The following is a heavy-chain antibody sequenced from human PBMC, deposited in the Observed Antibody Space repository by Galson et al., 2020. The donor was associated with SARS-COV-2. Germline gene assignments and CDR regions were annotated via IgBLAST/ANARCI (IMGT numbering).Heavy chain of an antibody. V-gene: IGHV4-31*03. CDR3: ARKHSGSLTGVWYFDL. CDR2: IYYTGST. CDR1: GGSISNADYY. D-gene: IGHD1-26*01. J-gene: IGHJ2*01. Sequence: SETLSLTCTVSGGSISNADYYWSWLRQHPGKGLEWIGHIYYTGSTYDSPSLKSRVIMSVDTSKNQFSLELSSVTAADTAVYYCARKHSGSLTGVWYFDLWGRGTLVTVSS.